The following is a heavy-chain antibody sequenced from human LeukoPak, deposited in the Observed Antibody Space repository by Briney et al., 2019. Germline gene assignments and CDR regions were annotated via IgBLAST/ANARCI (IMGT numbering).Heavy chain of an antibody. CDR3: AKDLDGF. CDR1: GFTFSTYA. V-gene: IGHV3-23*01. J-gene: IGHJ4*02. Sequence: GGSLRLSCAASGFTFSTYAMSWVRQAPGKGLEWVSIISSSSGHIYYADSVKGRFTISRDNSKNTLYLQMTSLRAEDTAVYYCAKDLDGFWGQGTLVTVSS. D-gene: IGHD6-25*01. CDR2: ISSSSGHI.